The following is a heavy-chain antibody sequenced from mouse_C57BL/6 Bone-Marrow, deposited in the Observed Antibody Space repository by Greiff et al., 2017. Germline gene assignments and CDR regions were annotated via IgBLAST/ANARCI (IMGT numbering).Heavy chain of an antibody. D-gene: IGHD1-1*01. CDR1: GFTFSSYT. CDR3: SRQVTTVLATKYFDV. Sequence: EVQLVESGGGLVKPGGSLKLSCAASGFTFSSYTMSWVRQTPEKRLQWVAAISGGGGNTYYPDSVKGRFTISRDNDKNILYLQRSSLRSEDTALYYCSRQVTTVLATKYFDVWGTGTTVTVSS. CDR2: ISGGGGNT. J-gene: IGHJ1*03. V-gene: IGHV5-9*01.